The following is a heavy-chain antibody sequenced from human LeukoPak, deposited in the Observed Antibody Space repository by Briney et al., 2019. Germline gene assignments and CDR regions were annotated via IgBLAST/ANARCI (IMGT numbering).Heavy chain of an antibody. V-gene: IGHV1-8*01. D-gene: IGHD1-1*01. Sequence: ASVKVSCKASGYTLTSYDINWVRQATGQGLEWMGWMNPNSGNTGYAQKFQGRVTMTRNTSISTAYMELSSLRSEDTAVYYCARETGTEDVNWFDPWGQGTLVTVSS. CDR1: GYTLTSYD. J-gene: IGHJ5*02. CDR3: ARETGTEDVNWFDP. CDR2: MNPNSGNT.